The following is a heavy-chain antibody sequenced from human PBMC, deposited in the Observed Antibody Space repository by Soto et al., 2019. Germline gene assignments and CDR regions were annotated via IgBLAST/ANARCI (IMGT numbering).Heavy chain of an antibody. CDR2: ISYDGSNK. Sequence: GGSLRLSCAASGFTFSSYGMHWVRQAPGKGLEWVAVISYDGSNKYYADSVKGRFTISRDNSKNTLYLQMNSLRAEDTAVYYCAKLRAVAAAGKGGNWFDPWGQGTLVTVYS. J-gene: IGHJ5*02. D-gene: IGHD6-13*01. CDR1: GFTFSSYG. V-gene: IGHV3-30*18. CDR3: AKLRAVAAAGKGGNWFDP.